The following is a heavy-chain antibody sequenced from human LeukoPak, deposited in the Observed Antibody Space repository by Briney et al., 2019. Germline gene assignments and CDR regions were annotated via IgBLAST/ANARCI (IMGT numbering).Heavy chain of an antibody. J-gene: IGHJ5*02. D-gene: IGHD3-10*01. V-gene: IGHV1-18*01. Sequence: ASVRVSCKASGYTFTSYGISWVRQAPGQGLEWMGWISAYNGNTNYAQKLQGRVTMTTDTSTSTAYMELRSLRSDDTAVYYCARAHYYGSGSYPSWFDPWGQGTLVTVSS. CDR1: GYTFTSYG. CDR3: ARAHYYGSGSYPSWFDP. CDR2: ISAYNGNT.